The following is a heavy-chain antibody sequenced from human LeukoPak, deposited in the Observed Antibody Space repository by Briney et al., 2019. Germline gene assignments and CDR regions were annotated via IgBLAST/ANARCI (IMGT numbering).Heavy chain of an antibody. CDR2: TSAHNDDT. D-gene: IGHD1-26*01. CDR1: GDTFTRYG. J-gene: IGHJ5*02. V-gene: IGHV1-18*01. Sequence: GASVKVSCKASGDTFTRYGISWVRQAPGQGLEWMGWTSAHNDDTNYAETLQGRLTMTTDISTSTAYMELTSLRSDDTAFYHCARDWDSRNNYFDPWGQGTLVTVSS. CDR3: ARDWDSRNNYFDP.